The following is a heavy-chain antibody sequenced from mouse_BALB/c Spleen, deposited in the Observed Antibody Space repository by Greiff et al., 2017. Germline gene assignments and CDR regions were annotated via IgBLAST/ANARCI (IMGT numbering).Heavy chain of an antibody. CDR2: ISNGGGST. J-gene: IGHJ1*01. CDR1: GFTFSSYT. Sequence: EVNLMESGGGLVQPGGSLKLSCAASGFTFSSYTMSWVRQTPEKRLEWVAYISNGGGSTYYPDTVKGRFTISRDNAKNTLYLQMSSLKSEDTAMYYCARDDYWYFDVWGAGTTVTVSS. CDR3: ARDDYWYFDV. V-gene: IGHV5-12-2*01. D-gene: IGHD2-3*01.